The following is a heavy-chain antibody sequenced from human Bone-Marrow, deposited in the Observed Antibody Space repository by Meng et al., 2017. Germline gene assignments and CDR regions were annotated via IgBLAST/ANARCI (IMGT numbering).Heavy chain of an antibody. J-gene: IGHJ6*02. CDR1: GYTFTGYY. CDR3: ARKIAVAGTSGYYGMDV. V-gene: IGHV1-2*06. Sequence: ASVKVSCKASGYTFTGYYMHWVRQAPGQGLEWMGRINPNSGGTNYAQKFQGRVTMTRDTSISTAYMELSRLRSDDTAVYYCARKIAVAGTSGYYGMDVWGQGTTVTGAS. D-gene: IGHD6-19*01. CDR2: INPNSGGT.